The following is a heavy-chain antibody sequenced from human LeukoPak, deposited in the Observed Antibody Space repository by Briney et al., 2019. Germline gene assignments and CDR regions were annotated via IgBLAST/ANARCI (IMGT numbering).Heavy chain of an antibody. CDR1: GGSISSYY. CDR3: ARGGGYDYVWGSYRAVDY. CDR2: IYYSGST. J-gene: IGHJ4*02. V-gene: IGHV4-59*01. D-gene: IGHD3-16*02. Sequence: SETLSLTCTVSGGSISSYYWSWIRQPPGKGLEWIGYIYYSGSTNYNPSLKSRVTISVDTSKNQFSLKLSSVTAADTAVYYCARGGGYDYVWGSYRAVDYWGQGTLVTVSS.